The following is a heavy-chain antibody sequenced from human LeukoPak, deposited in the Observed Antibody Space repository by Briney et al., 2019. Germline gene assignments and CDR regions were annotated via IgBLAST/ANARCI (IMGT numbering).Heavy chain of an antibody. Sequence: SETLSLTCTVSGGSISSSSYYWGWTRQPPGKGLEWIGSIYYSGSTYYNPSLKSRVTISVDTSKDQFSLKLSSVTAADTAVYYCASRLSQEVGATVLDYWGQGTLVTVSS. V-gene: IGHV4-39*01. D-gene: IGHD1-26*01. CDR3: ASRLSQEVGATVLDY. CDR1: GGSISSSSYY. CDR2: IYYSGST. J-gene: IGHJ4*02.